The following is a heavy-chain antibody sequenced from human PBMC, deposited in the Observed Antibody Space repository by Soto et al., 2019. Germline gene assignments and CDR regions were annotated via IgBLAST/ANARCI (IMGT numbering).Heavy chain of an antibody. CDR2: IYYSGST. J-gene: IGHJ6*03. Sequence: SETLSLTCTVSGGSISSSSYYWGWIRQPPGKGLGRFGSIYYSGSTYYNPSLKSRVTISVDTSKNQFSLKLSSVTAADTAVYYCARQDCSSTSCYLSYYYYYMDVWGKGTTVTVSS. D-gene: IGHD2-2*01. CDR3: ARQDCSSTSCYLSYYYYYMDV. CDR1: GGSISSSSYY. V-gene: IGHV4-39*01.